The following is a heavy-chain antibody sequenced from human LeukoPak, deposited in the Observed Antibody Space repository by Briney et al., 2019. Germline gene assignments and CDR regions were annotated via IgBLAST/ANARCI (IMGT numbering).Heavy chain of an antibody. J-gene: IGHJ4*02. V-gene: IGHV3-48*03. CDR2: IGSSGTTI. Sequence: PGGSLRLSCAASGFTFSSYAMTWVRQAPGKGLEWVSYIGSSGTTIYYADAVKGRFTISRDNAKNSLYLQMNSLRAEDTAVYYCAKVATEGFYFDNWGQGTLVTVSS. CDR3: AKVATEGFYFDN. CDR1: GFTFSSYA. D-gene: IGHD5-12*01.